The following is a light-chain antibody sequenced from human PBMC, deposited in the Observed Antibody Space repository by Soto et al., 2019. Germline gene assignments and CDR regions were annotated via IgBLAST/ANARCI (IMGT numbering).Light chain of an antibody. V-gene: IGKV3-15*01. J-gene: IGKJ1*01. CDR1: QSVSSN. Sequence: EIVMTQSPATMSVSPGERATLSCRASQSVSSNLAWYQQKPGQAPRLLIYGASTRATGIPARFSGSVSGTEFTLTISSLQPEDFAVYYCQQYKNWPSWTFGQGTKVDIK. CDR2: GAS. CDR3: QQYKNWPSWT.